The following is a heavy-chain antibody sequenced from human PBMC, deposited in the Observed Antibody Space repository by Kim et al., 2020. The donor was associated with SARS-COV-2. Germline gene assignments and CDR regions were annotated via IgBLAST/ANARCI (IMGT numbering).Heavy chain of an antibody. V-gene: IGHV3-21*01. CDR1: GFTFSSYS. J-gene: IGHJ6*02. Sequence: GGSLRLSCAASGFTFSSYSMNWVRQAPGKGLEWVSSISSSSSYIYYADSVKGRFTISRDNAKNSLYLQMNSLRAEDTAVYYCARDLPSSSCDYSKACYGMDVWGQGTTVTVSS. CDR2: ISSSSSYI. D-gene: IGHD6-13*01. CDR3: ARDLPSSSCDYSKACYGMDV.